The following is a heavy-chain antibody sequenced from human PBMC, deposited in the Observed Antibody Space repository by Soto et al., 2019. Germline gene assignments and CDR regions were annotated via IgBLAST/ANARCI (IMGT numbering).Heavy chain of an antibody. CDR3: ARSIVVVTAADY. J-gene: IGHJ4*02. CDR2: ISAYNGKT. Sequence: GASVKVSCKASGYTFTSYGISWVRQAPGQGLEWMGWISAYNGKTNYAQNVQGRVTITRDTSASTAYMELSSLRSEDTAVYYCARSIVVVTAADYWGQGTLVTVSS. D-gene: IGHD2-21*02. V-gene: IGHV1-18*01. CDR1: GYTFTSYG.